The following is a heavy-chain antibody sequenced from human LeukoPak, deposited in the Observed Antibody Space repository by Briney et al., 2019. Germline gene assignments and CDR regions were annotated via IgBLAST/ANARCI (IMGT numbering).Heavy chain of an antibody. CDR1: GGSISSGDYY. D-gene: IGHD6-13*01. CDR2: IYYSGST. Sequence: SETLSLTCTVSGGSISSGDYYWSWIRQPPGKGLEWIGYIYYSGSTYYNPSLKSRVTISVDTSKNQFSLKLSSVTAADTAVYYCASGRAAAGQDFQHWGQGTLVTVSS. J-gene: IGHJ1*01. V-gene: IGHV4-30-4*01. CDR3: ASGRAAAGQDFQH.